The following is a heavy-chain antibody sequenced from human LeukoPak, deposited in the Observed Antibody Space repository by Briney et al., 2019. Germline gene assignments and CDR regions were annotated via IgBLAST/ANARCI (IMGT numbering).Heavy chain of an antibody. CDR2: ISWNSGSI. J-gene: IGHJ6*02. D-gene: IGHD2-2*01. Sequence: GRSLRLSCAASGFTFDDYAMHWVRQAPGKGLEWVSGISWNSGSIGYADSVKGRFTISRDNAKNSLYLQMNSLRAEDTALYYCAKDSSTSLLYGMDVWGQGTTVTVSS. CDR1: GFTFDDYA. V-gene: IGHV3-9*01. CDR3: AKDSSTSLLYGMDV.